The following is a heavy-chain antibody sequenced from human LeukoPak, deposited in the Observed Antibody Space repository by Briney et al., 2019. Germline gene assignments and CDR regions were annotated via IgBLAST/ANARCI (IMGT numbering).Heavy chain of an antibody. CDR2: ISWNSGSI. J-gene: IGHJ4*02. CDR1: GFTFDDYA. Sequence: PGGSLRLSCAASGFTFDDYAMHWVRQAPGKGLEWVSGISWNSGSIGYADSVKGRFTISRDNSKNTLSLQMNSLRAEDTALYYCAKDLSTAAKYYFDYWGQGTLVTVSS. D-gene: IGHD5-18*01. CDR3: AKDLSTAAKYYFDY. V-gene: IGHV3-9*01.